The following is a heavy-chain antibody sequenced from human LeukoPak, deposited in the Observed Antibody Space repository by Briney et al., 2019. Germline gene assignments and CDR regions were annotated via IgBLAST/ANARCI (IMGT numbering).Heavy chain of an antibody. Sequence: GGSLRLSCAASGFTFITYAMSWVRQAPGKGLEWVAVILYDGSNKYYADSVKGRFTISRDNSKNTLYLQMNSLRAEDTAVYYCAKFIAVAAVNDYWGQGTLVTVSS. CDR2: ILYDGSNK. V-gene: IGHV3-30*18. CDR1: GFTFITYA. J-gene: IGHJ4*02. CDR3: AKFIAVAAVNDY. D-gene: IGHD6-19*01.